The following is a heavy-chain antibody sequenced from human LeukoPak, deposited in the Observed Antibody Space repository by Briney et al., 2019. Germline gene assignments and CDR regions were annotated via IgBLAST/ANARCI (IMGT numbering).Heavy chain of an antibody. D-gene: IGHD4-11*01. V-gene: IGHV3-21*01. J-gene: IGHJ4*02. Sequence: PGGSLRLSCAASGFTSSTYSMNWVRQAPGKGLEWVSSISSSSNSINYADSVKGRFTISRDNAKNSLYLQMNSLRAEDTAVYYCARGYSNVDYWGQGTLVTVSS. CDR1: GFTSSTYS. CDR2: ISSSSNSI. CDR3: ARGYSNVDY.